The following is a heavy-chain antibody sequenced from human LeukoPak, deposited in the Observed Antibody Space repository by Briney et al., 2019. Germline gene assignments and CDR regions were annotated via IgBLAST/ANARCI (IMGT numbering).Heavy chain of an antibody. CDR1: GFTLSNAW. V-gene: IGHV3-15*01. D-gene: IGHD3-10*01. Sequence: GGSLRLSCAASGFTLSNAWLSWVRQAPGKGLEWVGRIKSKTDGGTTDYAAPVKGRFTISRDDSKNTLYLQMNSLKTEDTAVYYCTTRLLWCGELYLAYWGQGTLVTVSS. J-gene: IGHJ4*02. CDR3: TTRLLWCGELYLAY. CDR2: IKSKTDGGTT.